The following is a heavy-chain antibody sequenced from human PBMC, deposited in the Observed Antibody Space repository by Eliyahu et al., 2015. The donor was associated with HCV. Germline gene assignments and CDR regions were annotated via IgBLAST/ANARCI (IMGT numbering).Heavy chain of an antibody. D-gene: IGHD7-27*01. CDR3: AKDRIGHGEYDY. J-gene: IGHJ4*02. V-gene: IGHV3-23*01. CDR2: ISGSGGST. Sequence: SGFTFSSYAMSWVRQAPGKGLEWVSVISGSGGSTYYADSVKGRFTISRDNSKNTLSLQMNSLRAEDTAVYYCAKDRIGHGEYDYWGQGTLVTVSS. CDR1: GFTFSSYA.